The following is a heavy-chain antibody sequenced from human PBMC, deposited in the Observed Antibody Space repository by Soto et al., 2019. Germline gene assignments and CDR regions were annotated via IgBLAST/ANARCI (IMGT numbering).Heavy chain of an antibody. D-gene: IGHD4-17*01. Sequence: QVQLQESGPGLVKPSETLSLTCTVSGGSISSYYWSWIRQPPGKGLEWIGYIYYSGSTNYNPSLKSRVTISVDTSKNQFSLKLSSVTAADTAVYYCARIRSGADYGDYFDYWGQGTLVTVSS. CDR3: ARIRSGADYGDYFDY. CDR2: IYYSGST. V-gene: IGHV4-59*01. CDR1: GGSISSYY. J-gene: IGHJ4*02.